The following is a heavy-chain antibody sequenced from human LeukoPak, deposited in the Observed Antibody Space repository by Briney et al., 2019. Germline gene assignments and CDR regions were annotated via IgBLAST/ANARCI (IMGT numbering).Heavy chain of an antibody. CDR1: GLTFSSYG. CDR3: AKSSCSSTSCSRIDY. J-gene: IGHJ4*02. CDR2: ISYDGSNK. D-gene: IGHD2-2*01. V-gene: IGHV3-30*18. Sequence: GGSLRLSCAASGLTFSSYGMHWVRQAPGKGLEWVAVISYDGSNKYYADSVKGRFTISRDNSKNTLYLQMNSLRAEDTAVYYCAKSSCSSTSCSRIDYWGQGTLVTVSS.